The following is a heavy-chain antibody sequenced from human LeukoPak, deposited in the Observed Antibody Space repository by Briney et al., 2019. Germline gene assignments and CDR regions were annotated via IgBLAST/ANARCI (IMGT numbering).Heavy chain of an antibody. D-gene: IGHD3-3*01. V-gene: IGHV3-48*01. CDR1: GFTFSSYS. Sequence: GGSLRLSCAASGFTFSSYSINWVRQAPGKGLEWVSYISSSSSTLSYADSVKGRFTIYRDNAKNSLYLQMNSLRAEDTAVYYCARDGWSTIFGVVITFDYWGQGTLVTVSS. CDR3: ARDGWSTIFGVVITFDY. J-gene: IGHJ4*02. CDR2: ISSSSSTL.